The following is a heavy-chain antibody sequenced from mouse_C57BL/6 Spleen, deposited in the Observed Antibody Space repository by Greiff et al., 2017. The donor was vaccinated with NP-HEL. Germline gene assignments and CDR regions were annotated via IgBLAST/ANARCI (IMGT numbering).Heavy chain of an antibody. V-gene: IGHV1-50*01. J-gene: IGHJ2*01. Sequence: QVQLQQPGAELVKPGASVKLSCKASVYTFTSYWMQWVKQRPGQGLEWIGEIDPSDSYTNYNQKFKGKATLTVDTSSSTAYMQLSSLTSEDSAVYYCARRWADSNYFDYWGQGTTLTVSS. CDR1: VYTFTSYW. CDR2: IDPSDSYT. D-gene: IGHD6-2*01. CDR3: ARRWADSNYFDY.